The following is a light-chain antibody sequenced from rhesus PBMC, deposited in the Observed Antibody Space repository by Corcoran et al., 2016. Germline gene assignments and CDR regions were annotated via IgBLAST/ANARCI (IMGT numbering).Light chain of an antibody. CDR2: GAS. CDR1: QSVSSR. V-gene: IGKV3-42*02. Sequence: ETVVTQSPATLSLSPGERATLSCRASQSVSSRLAWYQQKPDQAPRLLFYGASSRATGIPDRFSGMGSGTDFTLTISSLGPEVFVVYYCQQYGSWPQTFGQGTKVEIK. J-gene: IGKJ1*01. CDR3: QQYGSWPQT.